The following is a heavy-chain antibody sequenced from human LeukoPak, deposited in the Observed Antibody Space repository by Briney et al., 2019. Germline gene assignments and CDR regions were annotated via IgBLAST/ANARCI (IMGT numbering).Heavy chain of an antibody. D-gene: IGHD3-22*01. J-gene: IGHJ4*02. CDR2: IYYSGST. CDR3: ARHAAITMIVVVITTGGEFDY. CDR1: GGSISSSSYY. Sequence: PSETLSLTCTVSGGSISSSSYYWGWIRQPPGKGLEWIGSIYYSGSTYYNPSLKSRVTISVDTSKNQFSLKLSSVTAADTAVYYCARHAAITMIVVVITTGGEFDYWGQGTLVTVSS. V-gene: IGHV4-39*01.